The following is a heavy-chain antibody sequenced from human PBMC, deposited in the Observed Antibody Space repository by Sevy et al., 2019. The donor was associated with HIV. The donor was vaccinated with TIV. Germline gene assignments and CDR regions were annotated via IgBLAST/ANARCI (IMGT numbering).Heavy chain of an antibody. CDR3: ARNRVRSSGRRLEAFDI. Sequence: SETLSLTCTVSDVSITSSNYYWGWIRQSPGKGLEWVGSFYSSAGTYYNPSLKSRVSMSVDTSKNQFSLKLSSVTAVDTAVYYCARNRVRSSGRRLEAFDIWGQGTMVTVSS. CDR2: FYSSAGT. V-gene: IGHV4-39*07. D-gene: IGHD3-22*01. J-gene: IGHJ3*02. CDR1: DVSITSSNYY.